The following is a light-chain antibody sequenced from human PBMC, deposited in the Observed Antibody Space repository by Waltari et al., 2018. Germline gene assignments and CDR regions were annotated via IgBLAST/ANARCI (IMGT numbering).Light chain of an antibody. V-gene: IGKV1-6*01. J-gene: IGKJ1*01. CDR3: LQDYNYPWT. CDR1: QGIRYD. CDR2: AAS. Sequence: AIQMTQSPSSLSASVGARVTLTCRASQGIRYDLAWYQQKPGKAPKILIFAASSLQRGVPSRFSGSGSGADFTLTISRLQPEDFATYFCLQDYNYPWTFGQGTKVEIK.